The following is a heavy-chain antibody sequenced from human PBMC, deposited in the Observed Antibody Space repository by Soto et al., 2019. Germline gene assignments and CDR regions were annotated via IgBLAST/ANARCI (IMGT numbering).Heavy chain of an antibody. V-gene: IGHV3-23*01. CDR3: ARDELLDCYDSSGYFAYYYGMDV. CDR2: ISGSGGST. J-gene: IGHJ6*02. D-gene: IGHD3-22*01. CDR1: GFTFSSYG. Sequence: GGSLRLSCAASGFTFSSYGMSWVRQAPGKGLEWVSGISGSGGSTYYADSVKGRFTISRDNSKNTLYLQMNSLRAEDTAVYYCARDELLDCYDSSGYFAYYYGMDVWGQGTTVTVSS.